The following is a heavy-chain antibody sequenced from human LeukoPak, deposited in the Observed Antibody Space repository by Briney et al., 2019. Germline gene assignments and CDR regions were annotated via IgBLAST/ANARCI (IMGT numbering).Heavy chain of an antibody. Sequence: PSETLSLTCTVSGGSVSSGSYYWSWIRQPPGKGLECIGDIYYSGGTNYNRSLKSRFTIPIDRSKNKLSLKLVAVAAADTAVYYCARDLGATGYSSGYGCFDYWGQGTLVTVSS. J-gene: IGHJ4*02. CDR2: IYYSGGT. D-gene: IGHD5-18*01. V-gene: IGHV4-61*01. CDR1: GGSVSSGSYY. CDR3: ARDLGATGYSSGYGCFDY.